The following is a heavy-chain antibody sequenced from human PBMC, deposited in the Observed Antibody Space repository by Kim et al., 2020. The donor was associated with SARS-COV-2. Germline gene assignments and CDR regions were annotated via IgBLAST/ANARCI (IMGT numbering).Heavy chain of an antibody. Sequence: GGSLRLSCAASGFTFSGSAMHWVRQASGKGLEWVGRIRSKANSYATAYAASVKGRFTISRDDSKNTAYLQMNSLKTEDTAVYYCTRARGYSSSWYFYDSSGSAYGEHYYGMDVWSQGTTVTVSS. D-gene: IGHD6-13*01. CDR3: TRARGYSSSWYFYDSSGSAYGEHYYGMDV. J-gene: IGHJ6*02. CDR2: IRSKANSYAT. V-gene: IGHV3-73*01. CDR1: GFTFSGSA.